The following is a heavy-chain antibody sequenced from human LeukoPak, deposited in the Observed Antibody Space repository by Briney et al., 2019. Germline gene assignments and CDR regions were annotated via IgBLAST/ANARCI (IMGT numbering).Heavy chain of an antibody. CDR2: LKEDGNEK. V-gene: IGHV3-7*01. J-gene: IGHJ4*02. CDR1: GLTFNNQW. CDR3: ARDRSRFYY. D-gene: IGHD2-2*01. Sequence: PRGSPKLSCAASGLTFNNQWMSWVRQDPGKGLEWVANLKEDGNEKYYVDSVKGRFTISRDNAKKSLYLQMNSLRAEDTAVYYCARDRSRFYYWGQGTPVTVSS.